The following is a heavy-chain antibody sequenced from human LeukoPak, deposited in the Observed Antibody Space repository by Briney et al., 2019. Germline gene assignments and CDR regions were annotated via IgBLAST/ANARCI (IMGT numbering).Heavy chain of an antibody. Sequence: GASVKVSCKASGNTLTGSYMHWVRRAPGQGLGWMGWINPNSGGTNYAQKFQGRVTMTRDTSISTAYMELSRLRSDDTAVYYCARDRVGPNDYWGQGTLVTVSS. CDR2: INPNSGGT. V-gene: IGHV1-2*02. D-gene: IGHD1-26*01. CDR1: GNTLTGSY. CDR3: ARDRVGPNDY. J-gene: IGHJ4*02.